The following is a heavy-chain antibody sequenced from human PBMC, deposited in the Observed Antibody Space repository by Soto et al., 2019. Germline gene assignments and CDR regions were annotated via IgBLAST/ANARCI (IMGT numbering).Heavy chain of an antibody. V-gene: IGHV1-69*01. D-gene: IGHD6-25*01. CDR1: GGTFDHAA. Sequence: QVQLVQSGAEVKKPGSSVKVSCEAPGGTFDHAAITWVRQAPGQGLEWMGGINPMFNSTHYAQKSQGRVTITADAATRTAFMELRRLRSDDTAVYYCARQILAATYWGQGPLLIASS. CDR2: INPMFNST. CDR3: ARQILAATY. J-gene: IGHJ4*02.